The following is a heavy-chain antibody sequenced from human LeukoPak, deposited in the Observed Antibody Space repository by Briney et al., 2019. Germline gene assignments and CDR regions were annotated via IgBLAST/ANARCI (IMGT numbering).Heavy chain of an antibody. Sequence: GGSLRLSCAASGFTFSSYAMSWVRQAPGKGLEWVAVISYDGSNKYYADSVKGRFTISRDNSKNTLYLQMNSLRAEDTAVYYCAREGGTMIVVVIYYFDYRGQGTLVTVSS. CDR3: AREGGTMIVVVIYYFDY. CDR2: ISYDGSNK. V-gene: IGHV3-30*04. D-gene: IGHD3-22*01. CDR1: GFTFSSYA. J-gene: IGHJ4*02.